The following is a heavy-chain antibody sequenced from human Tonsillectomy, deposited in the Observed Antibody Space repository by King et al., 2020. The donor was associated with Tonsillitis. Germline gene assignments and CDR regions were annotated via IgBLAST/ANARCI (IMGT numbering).Heavy chain of an antibody. D-gene: IGHD5-12*01. CDR3: ARDEGSNGDDFDY. CDR1: GFTFSSHN. CDR2: ISSSSSSV. V-gene: IGHV3-48*01. Sequence: VQLVESGGGSVQPGGSLRLSCAASGFTFSSHNMNWVRQAPGKGLEWVSYISSSSSSVYYADSVKGRFTISRDNAKNSLYLQMNSLRAEDTALYYCARDEGSNGDDFDYCGQGTLVTVSS. J-gene: IGHJ4*02.